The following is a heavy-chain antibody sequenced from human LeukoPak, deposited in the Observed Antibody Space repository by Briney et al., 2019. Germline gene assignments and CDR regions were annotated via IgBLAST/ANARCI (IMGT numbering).Heavy chain of an antibody. CDR3: ARGGRDNWFDP. CDR2: IYYTGSA. CDR1: GDSVSNGNYY. V-gene: IGHV4-61*01. D-gene: IGHD2-21*01. Sequence: SETLSLTCSVSGDSVSNGNYYWSWLRQPPGKALEWIGYIYYTGSAYYNPSLEGRVALSVDTSRNQFSVKLNSVTAADTAVYYCARGGRDNWFDPWGQGTLVTVSS. J-gene: IGHJ5*02.